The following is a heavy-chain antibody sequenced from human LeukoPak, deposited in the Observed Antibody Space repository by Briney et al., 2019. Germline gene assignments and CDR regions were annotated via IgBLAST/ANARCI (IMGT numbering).Heavy chain of an antibody. CDR1: GYTFTGYY. CDR2: INPNSGGT. D-gene: IGHD5-18*01. V-gene: IGHV1-2*02. CDR3: ARAIQPVNAFDI. Sequence: ASVNVSCKASGYTFTGYYMHWVRQAPGQGLEWMGWINPNSGGTNYAQKFQGRVTMTRDTSISTAYMELSRLRSDDTAVYYCARAIQPVNAFDIWGQGTMVTVSS. J-gene: IGHJ3*02.